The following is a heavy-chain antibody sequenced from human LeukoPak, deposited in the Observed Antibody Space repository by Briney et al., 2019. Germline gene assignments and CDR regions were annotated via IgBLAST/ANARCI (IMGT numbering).Heavy chain of an antibody. CDR1: GFTFSTYA. V-gene: IGHV3-33*08. Sequence: GGSLRLSCAASGFTFSTYAMNWVRQAPGKGLEWVAVIWYDGSHKYYADSVKGRFTISRDNSKNTLYLQMNSLRAEDAAVYYCARDSDGYIDYFDYWGQGTLVTVSS. CDR2: IWYDGSHK. CDR3: ARDSDGYIDYFDY. D-gene: IGHD5-24*01. J-gene: IGHJ4*02.